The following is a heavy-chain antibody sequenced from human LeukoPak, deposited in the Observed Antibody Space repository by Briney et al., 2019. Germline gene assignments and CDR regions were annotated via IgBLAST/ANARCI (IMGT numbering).Heavy chain of an antibody. CDR3: ARDAYGGFWTRLVIYYGMDV. J-gene: IGHJ6*02. D-gene: IGHD4-23*01. V-gene: IGHV3-21*01. Sequence: KAGGSLRLSCAASGFTFSSYSMNWVRQAPGKGLEWVSSISSSSSYIYYAVSVKGRFTISRDNAKNSLYLQMNSLRAEDTAVYYCARDAYGGFWTRLVIYYGMDVWGQGTTVTVSS. CDR1: GFTFSSYS. CDR2: ISSSSSYI.